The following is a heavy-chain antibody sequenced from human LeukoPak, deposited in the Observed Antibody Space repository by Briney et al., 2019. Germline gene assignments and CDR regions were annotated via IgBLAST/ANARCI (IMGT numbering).Heavy chain of an antibody. J-gene: IGHJ4*02. V-gene: IGHV1-8*01. Sequence: ASVSVSCKASGYTFTSYDISWVRQATGQGLEWMGWMNPNSGNAGYAQRFQGRVTMTRNNSISTAYMELTSLRSEDTAVYYCGRPQQRGSWTQRALDYWGQGTLVTVSS. D-gene: IGHD3-10*01. CDR2: MNPNSGNA. CDR3: GRPQQRGSWTQRALDY. CDR1: GYTFTSYD.